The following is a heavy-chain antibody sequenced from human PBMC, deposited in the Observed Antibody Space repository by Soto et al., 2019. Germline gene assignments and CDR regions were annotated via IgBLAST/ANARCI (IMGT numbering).Heavy chain of an antibody. V-gene: IGHV1-2*04. J-gene: IGHJ4*01. CDR1: GYTFTGYY. Sequence: ASVKVSCKASGYTFTGYYMHWVRQAPGQGLEWMGWINPNSGGTNYAQKFQGWVTMTRDTSISTAYMELSRLRADDTAVYYCARASADILTGYFAYRGQGTLVTVSS. CDR2: INPNSGGT. D-gene: IGHD3-9*01. CDR3: ARASADILTGYFAY.